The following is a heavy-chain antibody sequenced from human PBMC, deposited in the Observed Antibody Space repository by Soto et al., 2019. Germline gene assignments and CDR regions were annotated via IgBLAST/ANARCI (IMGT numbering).Heavy chain of an antibody. CDR2: ISGSGGST. D-gene: IGHD6-19*01. Sequence: VGSLRLSCAASGFTFSSYAMSWVRQAPGKGLEWVSVISGSGGSTYYADSVKGRFTISRDNSKNTLYLQTNSLRAEDTAVYYCAKERSTGWTDYYYYGMDVWGQGTTVTVSS. J-gene: IGHJ6*02. CDR3: AKERSTGWTDYYYYGMDV. CDR1: GFTFSSYA. V-gene: IGHV3-23*01.